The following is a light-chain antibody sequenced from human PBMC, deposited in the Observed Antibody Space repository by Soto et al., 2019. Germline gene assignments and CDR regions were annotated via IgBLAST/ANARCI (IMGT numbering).Light chain of an antibody. CDR1: QSVSSSF. CDR3: QQYVTSPWT. Sequence: EMVLTQSPGTLSLSPGERATLSCSASQSVSSSFLAWYQQKPGQAPRLLIYGASNRATGIPDRFSGSGSGTDFTLTISRLEPEDFAVYYCQQYVTSPWTFGQGTKVDIK. CDR2: GAS. V-gene: IGKV3-20*01. J-gene: IGKJ1*01.